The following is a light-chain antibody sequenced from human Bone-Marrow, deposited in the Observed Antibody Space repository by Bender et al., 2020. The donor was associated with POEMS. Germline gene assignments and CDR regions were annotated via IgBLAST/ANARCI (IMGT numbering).Light chain of an antibody. CDR3: QSYDSNLSGHLL. CDR2: QDH. CDR1: KLEDKF. V-gene: IGLV3-1*01. J-gene: IGLJ2*01. Sequence: SYELTQPPSVSVSPGQTATFTCSGDKLEDKFASWYQQKPGQSPVLLIYQDHRRPSGIPERFSGSNSGNTASLAITGLQAEDEGDYYCQSYDSNLSGHLLFGGGTKVTVL.